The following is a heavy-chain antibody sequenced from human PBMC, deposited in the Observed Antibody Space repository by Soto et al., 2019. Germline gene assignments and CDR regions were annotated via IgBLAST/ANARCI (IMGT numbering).Heavy chain of an antibody. CDR1: GFTFSSYA. CDR2: ISGSGGST. V-gene: IGHV3-23*01. CDR3: AKVPYYGENWFDP. Sequence: EVQLLESGGGLVQPGGSLRLSCAASGFTFSSYAMRWVRQAPGKGLEWVSAISGSGGSTYYADSVKGRFTISRDNSKNPLYLQMNSQRAEDTAVYYGAKVPYYGENWFDPWGQGTLVTVSS. J-gene: IGHJ5*02. D-gene: IGHD3-10*01.